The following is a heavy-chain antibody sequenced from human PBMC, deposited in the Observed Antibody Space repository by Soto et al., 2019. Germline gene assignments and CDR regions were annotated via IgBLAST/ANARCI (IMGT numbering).Heavy chain of an antibody. Sequence: SVKVSCKASGFTFTSSAVQRVRQARGQRLEWIGWIVVGSGNTNYAQKFQERVTITRDMSTSTAYMELSSLRSEDTAVYYCAAYYYGSGRPVYYYGMDVWGQGTTVTVSS. CDR1: GFTFTSSA. V-gene: IGHV1-58*01. D-gene: IGHD3-10*01. CDR3: AAYYYGSGRPVYYYGMDV. CDR2: IVVGSGNT. J-gene: IGHJ6*02.